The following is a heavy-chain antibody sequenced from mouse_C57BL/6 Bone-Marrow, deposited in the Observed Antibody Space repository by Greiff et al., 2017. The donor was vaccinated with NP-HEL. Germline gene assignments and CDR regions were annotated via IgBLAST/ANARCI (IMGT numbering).Heavy chain of an antibody. J-gene: IGHJ1*03. CDR3: AREMTMITRYWYFDV. D-gene: IGHD2-4*01. V-gene: IGHV5-16*01. CDR2: INYDGSST. CDR1: GFTFSDYY. Sequence: EVKLMESEGGLVQPGSSMKLSCTASGFTFSDYYMAWVRQVPEKGLEWVANINYDGSSTYYLDSLKSRFIISRDNAKNILYLQMSSLKSEDTATYYCAREMTMITRYWYFDVWGTGTTVTVSS.